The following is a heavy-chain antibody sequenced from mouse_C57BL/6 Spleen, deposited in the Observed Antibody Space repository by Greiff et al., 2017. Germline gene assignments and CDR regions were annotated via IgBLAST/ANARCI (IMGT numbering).Heavy chain of an antibody. CDR3: ARGDYSNYYAMDY. J-gene: IGHJ4*01. CDR2: INPYNGGT. D-gene: IGHD2-5*01. V-gene: IGHV1-19*01. Sequence: EVQLQQSGPVLVKPGASVKMSCKASGYTFTDYYMNWVKQSHGKSLEWIGVINPYNGGTSYNQKFKGKATLTVDKSSSTAYMELNSLTSEDSAVYYCARGDYSNYYAMDYWGQGTSVTVSS. CDR1: GYTFTDYY.